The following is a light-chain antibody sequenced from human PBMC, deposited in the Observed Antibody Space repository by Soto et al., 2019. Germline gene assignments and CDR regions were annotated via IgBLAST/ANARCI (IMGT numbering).Light chain of an antibody. V-gene: IGLV2-14*03. CDR3: SSYTITSAYWV. Sequence: QSALTQPASVSGSPGQSITISCTGTSSDIGDDKYVSWYQQHPGNPPKLIIYDVSDRPSGVSNRFSGSKSGNTASLTISGLQAEDEANYDCSSYTITSAYWVFGGGTKLTVL. CDR1: SSDIGDDKY. CDR2: DVS. J-gene: IGLJ3*02.